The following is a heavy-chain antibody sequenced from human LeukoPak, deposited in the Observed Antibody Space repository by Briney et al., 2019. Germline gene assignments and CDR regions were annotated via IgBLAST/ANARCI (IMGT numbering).Heavy chain of an antibody. CDR1: GFTFSNYG. CDR2: ISSSSSYI. Sequence: PGRSLRLSCAASGFTFSNYGMHWVRQAPGKGLEWVSSISSSSSYIYYADSVKGRFTISRDNAKNSLYLQMNSLRAEDTAVYYCARDRGAIWAAVAGLLDYWGQGTLVTVSS. D-gene: IGHD6-19*01. CDR3: ARDRGAIWAAVAGLLDY. J-gene: IGHJ4*02. V-gene: IGHV3-21*01.